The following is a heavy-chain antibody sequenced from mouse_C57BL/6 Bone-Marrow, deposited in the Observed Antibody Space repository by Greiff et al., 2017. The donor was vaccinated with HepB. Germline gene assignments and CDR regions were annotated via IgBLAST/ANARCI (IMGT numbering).Heavy chain of an antibody. D-gene: IGHD2-2*01. J-gene: IGHJ3*01. V-gene: IGHV1-81*01. CDR3: ARGGIGYAPAY. Sequence: VQRVESGAELARPGASVKLSCKASGYTFTSYGISWVKQRTGQGLEWIGEIYPRSGNTYYNEKFKGKATLTADKSSSTAYMELRSLTSEDSAVYFCARGGIGYAPAYWGQGTLVTVSA. CDR2: IYPRSGNT. CDR1: GYTFTSYG.